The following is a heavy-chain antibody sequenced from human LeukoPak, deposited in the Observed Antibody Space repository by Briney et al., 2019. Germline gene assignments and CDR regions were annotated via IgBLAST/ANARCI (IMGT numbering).Heavy chain of an antibody. CDR3: ARVYYYDSSGSPNWFDP. J-gene: IGHJ5*02. D-gene: IGHD3-22*01. CDR1: GYTFTNYD. CDR2: MNANSSNR. Sequence: GASVKLSRKASGYTFTNYDINWVRQATGPGLECMGWMNANSSNRAHAQKFQRRVTITRNTSIGTAYMELSSLRSEDTAVYYCARVYYYDSSGSPNWFDPWGQGTLVTVSS. V-gene: IGHV1-8*01.